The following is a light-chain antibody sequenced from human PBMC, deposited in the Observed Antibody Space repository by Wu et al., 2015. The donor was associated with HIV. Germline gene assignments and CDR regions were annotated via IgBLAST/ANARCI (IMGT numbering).Light chain of an antibody. J-gene: IGKJ2*01. CDR1: QTIGITY. CDR2: AGS. CDR3: QQNYRMPYT. Sequence: RASQTIGITYLSWSSINLVRLPRLLIYAGSSRATDIPARFSGSGSGTEFTLTISSLQAEDFAVYYCQQNYRMPYTFGQGTKLVIK. V-gene: IGKV3-7*02.